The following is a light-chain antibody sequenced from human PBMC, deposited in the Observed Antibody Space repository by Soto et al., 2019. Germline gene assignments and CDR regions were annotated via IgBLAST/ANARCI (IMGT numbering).Light chain of an antibody. J-gene: IGLJ1*01. CDR1: SSDVGGYNF. CDR3: CSNAGSYTYV. V-gene: IGLV2-11*01. CDR2: DVN. Sequence: QSALTQPRSVSGSPGQSVTISCTGTSSDVGGYNFVSWYQHHPGKAPKLMIYDVNKWPSGVPDRFSGSKSGNTASLTISGLQAEDEADYYCCSNAGSYTYVFGTGTKLTVL.